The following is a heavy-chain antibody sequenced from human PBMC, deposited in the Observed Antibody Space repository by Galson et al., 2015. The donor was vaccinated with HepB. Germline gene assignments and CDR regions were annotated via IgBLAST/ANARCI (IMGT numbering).Heavy chain of an antibody. CDR1: GYTFNDYD. D-gene: IGHD6-13*01. Sequence: SVKVSCKASGYTFNDYDIEWVRQATGQGLEWMGWMNPMSGYTVYAQRFQGRVTLTRTTSINTAYMELRSLTSEDTAVYYCARKNSTASYDYWGQGTLITVSS. CDR2: MNPMSGYT. V-gene: IGHV1-8*01. CDR3: ARKNSTASYDY. J-gene: IGHJ4*02.